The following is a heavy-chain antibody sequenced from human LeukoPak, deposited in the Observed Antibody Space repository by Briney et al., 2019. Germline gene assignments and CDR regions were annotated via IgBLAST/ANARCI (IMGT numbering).Heavy chain of an antibody. Sequence: GGSLRLSCAASGFTFSSYAMHWVRQAPGKGLEWVAVISYDGSNKYYADSVKGRFTISRDNSKNTLYLQMNSLRAEDTAVYYCARGVFWSGYYPRYFDYWGQGTLVTVSS. J-gene: IGHJ4*02. CDR2: ISYDGSNK. V-gene: IGHV3-30*14. CDR3: ARGVFWSGYYPRYFDY. CDR1: GFTFSSYA. D-gene: IGHD3-3*01.